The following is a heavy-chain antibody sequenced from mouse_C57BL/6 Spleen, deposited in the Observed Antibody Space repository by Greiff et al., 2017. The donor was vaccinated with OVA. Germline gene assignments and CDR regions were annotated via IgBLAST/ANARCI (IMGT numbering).Heavy chain of an antibody. J-gene: IGHJ1*03. CDR1: GYTFTSYW. Sequence: VQLQQSGAELAKPGASVKLSCKASGYTFTSYWMHWVKQRPGQGLEWIGYINPSSGYTKYNQKFKDKATLTADKSSSTAYMQLSSLTYEDSAVYYCARRWANWAPYFDVWGTGTTVTVSS. D-gene: IGHD4-1*01. CDR3: ARRWANWAPYFDV. CDR2: INPSSGYT. V-gene: IGHV1-7*01.